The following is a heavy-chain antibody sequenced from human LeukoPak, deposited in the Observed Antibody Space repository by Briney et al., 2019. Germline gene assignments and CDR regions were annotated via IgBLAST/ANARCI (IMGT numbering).Heavy chain of an antibody. D-gene: IGHD3-10*01. CDR3: ARIGGITMVRGVPGYYFDY. V-gene: IGHV4-30-4*01. CDR1: GGSLSSGDYY. J-gene: IGHJ4*02. CDR2: IYYSGST. Sequence: SETLSLTCTVSGGSLSSGDYYWSWSRQPPGKGLEWIRYIYYSGSTYYNQSLKSRFTISVDTSKNQFSLKLSSVTAADTAVYYCARIGGITMVRGVPGYYFDYWGQGTLVTVSS.